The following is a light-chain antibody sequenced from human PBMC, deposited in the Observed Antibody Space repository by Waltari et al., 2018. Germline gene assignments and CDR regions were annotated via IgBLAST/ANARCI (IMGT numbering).Light chain of an antibody. CDR2: TGR. J-gene: IGLJ3*02. V-gene: IGLV8-61*01. Sequence: QTVVTQEPSLSVSPGGTVTLTCALSSGSVSSTSYPTWYQQTPGQTPRTVVCTGRSRSSWVPDRFSGSILGNTAALTVTGAQADDESDYYCSMYMGSGVWVFGGGTKLTVL. CDR3: SMYMGSGVWV. CDR1: SGSVSSTSY.